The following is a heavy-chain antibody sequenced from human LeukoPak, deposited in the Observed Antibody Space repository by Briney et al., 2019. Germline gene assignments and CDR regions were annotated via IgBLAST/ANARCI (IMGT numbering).Heavy chain of an antibody. J-gene: IGHJ5*02. D-gene: IGHD2-2*01. CDR2: INQDGSEK. V-gene: IGHV3-7*03. CDR1: GFTFSSYW. Sequence: PGGSLRPSCAASGFTFSSYWMNWVRQAPGKGLEWVANINQDGSEKFYVDSVKGRFTISRDNAKNSLSLQMNSLRVYDRAVYYCARDDCSSVSCSHYGCEPWGQGNLVTVSS. CDR3: ARDDCSSVSCSHYGCEP.